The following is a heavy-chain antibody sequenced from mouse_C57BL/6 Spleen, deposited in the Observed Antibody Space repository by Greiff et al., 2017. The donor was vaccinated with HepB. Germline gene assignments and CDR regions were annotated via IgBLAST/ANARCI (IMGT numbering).Heavy chain of an antibody. CDR2: ISDGGSYT. V-gene: IGHV5-4*01. J-gene: IGHJ2*01. D-gene: IGHD1-1*01. CDR3: ARDYYGSSYVFDY. CDR1: GFTFSSYA. Sequence: DVHLVESGGGLVKPGGSLKLSCAASGFTFSSYAMSWVRQTPEKRLEWVATISDGGSYTYYPDNVKGRFTISRDNAKNNLYLQMSHLKSEDTAMYYCARDYYGSSYVFDYWGQGTTLTVSS.